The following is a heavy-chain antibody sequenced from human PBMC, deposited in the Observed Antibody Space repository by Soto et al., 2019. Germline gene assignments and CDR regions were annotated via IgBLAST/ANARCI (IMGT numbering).Heavy chain of an antibody. CDR3: AREKDIFGEGGHFDY. J-gene: IGHJ4*02. CDR1: GFTFSSYG. D-gene: IGHD2-15*01. CDR2: IWYDGSNK. Sequence: QVQLVESGGGVVQPGRSLRLSCAASGFTFSSYGMHWVRQAPGKGLEWVAVIWYDGSNKYYADSVKGRFTISRDNSKNTLYMQMNSLRAEDTAVYYCAREKDIFGEGGHFDYWGQGTLVTVSS. V-gene: IGHV3-33*01.